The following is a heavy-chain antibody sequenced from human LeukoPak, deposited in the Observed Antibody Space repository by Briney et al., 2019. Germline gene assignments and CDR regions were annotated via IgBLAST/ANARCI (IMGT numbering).Heavy chain of an antibody. J-gene: IGHJ4*02. CDR3: ALDNY. D-gene: IGHD3-9*01. CDR2: IYYRGST. Sequence: PSETLSLTCSVSGGTIISSSYYRGWIPQPPGGGPEWIGSIYYRGSTYYNPSLKNRDTISVDTSNSAKPPELSGLTDADMGVYYCALDNYWGQGTLVTVCS. V-gene: IGHV4-39*01. CDR1: GGTIISSSYY.